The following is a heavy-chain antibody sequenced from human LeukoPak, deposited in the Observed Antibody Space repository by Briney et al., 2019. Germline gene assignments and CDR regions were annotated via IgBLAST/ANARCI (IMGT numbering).Heavy chain of an antibody. CDR2: TYYRSKWYY. V-gene: IGHV6-1*01. CDR1: GDSVSSNSAA. D-gene: IGHD3-9*01. CDR3: ARDLWPNSYIDSYYYYGMDV. Sequence: SQTLSLTCAISGDSVSSNSAAWNWIRQSPSRGLEWLGRTYYRSKWYYDYAVSVKSRITINPDTSKNQFSLQLNSVTPEDTAVYYCARDLWPNSYIDSYYYYGMDVWGQGTTVTVSS. J-gene: IGHJ6*02.